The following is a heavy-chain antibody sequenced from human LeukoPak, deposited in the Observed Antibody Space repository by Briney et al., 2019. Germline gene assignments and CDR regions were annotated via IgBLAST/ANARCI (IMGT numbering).Heavy chain of an antibody. Sequence: SETLSLTCAVSGYSISSGYYWGWIRQPPGKGLEWIGSIYHSGSTYYNPPLKSRVTISVDTSKNQFSLKLSSVTAADTAVYYCARDRAAAGSVDYWGQGTLVTVSS. CDR1: GYSISSGYY. V-gene: IGHV4-38-2*02. CDR2: IYHSGST. D-gene: IGHD6-13*01. J-gene: IGHJ4*02. CDR3: ARDRAAAGSVDY.